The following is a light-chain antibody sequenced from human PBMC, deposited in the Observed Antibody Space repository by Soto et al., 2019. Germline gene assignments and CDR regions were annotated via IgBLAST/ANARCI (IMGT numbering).Light chain of an antibody. CDR3: QQSHSIPYI. CDR2: AAS. J-gene: IGKJ2*01. Sequence: DIQMTQSPSSLSASVGDRVTLTCRASQSISTYLNWYQQKPGKAPNLLIYAASTLQSGVPSRFSGSGSGTDFTLTISSLQPEDFATYYCQQSHSIPYIFGPGTKLEIK. CDR1: QSISTY. V-gene: IGKV1-39*01.